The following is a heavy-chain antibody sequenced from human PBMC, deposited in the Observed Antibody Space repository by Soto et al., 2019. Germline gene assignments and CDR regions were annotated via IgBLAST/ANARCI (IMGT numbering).Heavy chain of an antibody. CDR2: LYSGGDT. J-gene: IGHJ4*02. Sequence: TGGSLRLSCAASGFTVSTNYMTWVRQAPGKGLECVSVLYSGGDTYYADSVKGRFTISRDNSRNTVFLQMSSLRAEDTAVYYCAKDLRYSSTSTPYWGQGTLVTVSS. D-gene: IGHD6-6*01. CDR3: AKDLRYSSTSTPY. CDR1: GFTVSTNY. V-gene: IGHV3-66*01.